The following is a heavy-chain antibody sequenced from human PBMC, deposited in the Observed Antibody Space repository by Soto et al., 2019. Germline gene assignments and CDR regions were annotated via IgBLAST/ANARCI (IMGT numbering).Heavy chain of an antibody. CDR2: ISGSGGST. CDR3: ARIGSWALNFDY. V-gene: IGHV3-23*01. Sequence: GGSLRLSCAASGFTFSSYAMSWVRQAPGKGLEWVSAISGSGGSTYYADSVKGRFTISRDNSKNTLYLQMNSLRAEDTAVYYCARIGSWALNFDYWGQGTLVTVSS. J-gene: IGHJ4*02. D-gene: IGHD6-13*01. CDR1: GFTFSSYA.